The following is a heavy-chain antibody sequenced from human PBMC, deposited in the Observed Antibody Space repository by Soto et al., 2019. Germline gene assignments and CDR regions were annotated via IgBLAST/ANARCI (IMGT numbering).Heavy chain of an antibody. CDR3: ARESDYSHFDY. V-gene: IGHV3-11*01. D-gene: IGHD2-15*01. CDR2: IGRTGTTK. J-gene: IGHJ4*02. CDR1: GFTFSDYY. Sequence: QVQLVESGGGLVKPGGSLRLSCAASGFTFSDYYMNWVRQAPGKGLEWMSYIGRTGTTKYYADSVKGRFSIFRDKAKNSVSLQMNSLRADDTVVYYCARESDYSHFDYWGQGALVTVSS.